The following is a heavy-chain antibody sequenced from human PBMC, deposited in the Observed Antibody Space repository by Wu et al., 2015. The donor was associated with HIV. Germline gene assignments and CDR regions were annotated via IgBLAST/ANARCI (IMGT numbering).Heavy chain of an antibody. CDR2: ISGYNDNT. V-gene: IGHV1-18*01. J-gene: IGHJ2*01. CDR3: ARDDYYDSSGLGLLWYFDL. Sequence: QVQLVQSGAEVKKPGASVKVSCKASGHTFTSYGISWVRQAPGQGLEWMGWISGYNDNTNYAQKVQGRVTMTTDPSTSTAYMELRSLRSDDTAVYYCARDDYYDSSGLGLLWYFDLWGRGTWSLSP. D-gene: IGHD3-22*01. CDR1: GHTFTSYG.